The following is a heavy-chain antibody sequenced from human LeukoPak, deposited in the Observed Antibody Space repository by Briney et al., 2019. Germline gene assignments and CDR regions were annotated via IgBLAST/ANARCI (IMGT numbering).Heavy chain of an antibody. Sequence: GGSPRLSCAASGFTFSSYAMNWVRQAPGKGLEWVSVISGSGDNTHYADSVKGRFTISRDNSKNTLHLQMNSLRVEDTAIYYCAKDPYGDTLLFDYWGQGTLVTVSS. CDR2: ISGSGDNT. V-gene: IGHV3-23*01. CDR3: AKDPYGDTLLFDY. D-gene: IGHD4-17*01. J-gene: IGHJ4*02. CDR1: GFTFSSYA.